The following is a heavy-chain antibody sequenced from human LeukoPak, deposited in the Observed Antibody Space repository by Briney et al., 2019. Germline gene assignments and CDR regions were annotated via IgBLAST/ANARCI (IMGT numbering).Heavy chain of an antibody. CDR2: INPSGGST. Sequence: ASVKVSCKASGYTFTSYYIHWVRQAPGQGLEWMGIINPSGGSTTYAQKFQGRVTMTRDMSTRTLYMELSSLRSEDTAVYYCARDRSLYSSTWYVPRDGFDIWGQGTMVTVSS. CDR3: ARDRSLYSSTWYVPRDGFDI. CDR1: GYTFTSYY. V-gene: IGHV1-46*01. D-gene: IGHD6-13*01. J-gene: IGHJ3*02.